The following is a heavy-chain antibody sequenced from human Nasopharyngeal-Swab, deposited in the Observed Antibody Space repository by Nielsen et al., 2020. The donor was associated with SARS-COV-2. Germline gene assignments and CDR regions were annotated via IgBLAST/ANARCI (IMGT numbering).Heavy chain of an antibody. CDR2: IYSGGST. J-gene: IGHJ4*02. CDR3: ARVGGSSPLDY. CDR1: GFTVSSHY. Sequence: GGSLRLSCAASGFTVSSHYMSWVRQAPGKGLEWVSVIYSGGSTYYADSVKGRFTISRDNSKNTLYLQMNSLRAEDTAVYYCARVGGSSPLDYWGQGTLVTVSS. V-gene: IGHV3-66*01. D-gene: IGHD6-13*01.